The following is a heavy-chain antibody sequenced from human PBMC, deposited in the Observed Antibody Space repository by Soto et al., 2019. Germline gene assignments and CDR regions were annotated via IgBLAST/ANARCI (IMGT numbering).Heavy chain of an antibody. D-gene: IGHD3-22*01. CDR1: GGSIRDYY. V-gene: IGHV4-59*08. Sequence: QVQLQESGPGLVKPSETLSLTCTVSGGSIRDYYWGWIRQSPGKGLDWIGYIYYTGTTKYNPSLQSRVTISVDSSKNQFSLKLDSVTAADTAVYYCARLGGYYQAFDSWGQGTLVTVSS. J-gene: IGHJ4*02. CDR3: ARLGGYYQAFDS. CDR2: IYYTGTT.